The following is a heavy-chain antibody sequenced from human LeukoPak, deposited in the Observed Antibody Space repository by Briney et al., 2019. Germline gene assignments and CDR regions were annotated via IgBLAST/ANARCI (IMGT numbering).Heavy chain of an antibody. CDR2: IYYSGST. CDR3: ARDIVVVTANTYYYYYGMDV. J-gene: IGHJ6*02. V-gene: IGHV4-30-4*01. Sequence: SETLSLTCTVSGGSISSGDYYWSWIRQPPGKGLEWIGYIYYSGSTYYNPSLKGRVTISVDTSKNQFSLKLSSVTAADTAVYYCARDIVVVTANTYYYYYGMDVWGQGTTVTVSS. D-gene: IGHD2-21*02. CDR1: GGSISSGDYY.